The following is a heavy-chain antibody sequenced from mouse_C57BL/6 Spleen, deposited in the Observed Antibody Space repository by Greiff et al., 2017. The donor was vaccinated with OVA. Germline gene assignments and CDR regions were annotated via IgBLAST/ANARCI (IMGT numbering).Heavy chain of an antibody. D-gene: IGHD1-2*01. CDR2: IWRGGST. Sequence: QVQLQQSGPGLVQPSQSLSITCTVSGFSLTSYGVHWVRQSPGKGLEWLGVIWRGGSTDYNAAFMSRLSITKDNSKSQVFFKMNSLQADDTAIYYCAKNSFSYYYAMDYWGQGTSVTVSS. V-gene: IGHV2-5*01. CDR1: GFSLTSYG. J-gene: IGHJ4*01. CDR3: AKNSFSYYYAMDY.